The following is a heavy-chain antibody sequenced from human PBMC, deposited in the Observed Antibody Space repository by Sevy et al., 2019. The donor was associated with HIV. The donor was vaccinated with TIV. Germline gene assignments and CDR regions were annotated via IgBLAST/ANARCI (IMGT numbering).Heavy chain of an antibody. Sequence: ASVRVSCKASGYTFTSYGISWVRQAPGQGLEWMGWISAYNGNTNYAQKLQGRVTMTTDTSTGTAYMELRSLRSDGTAVYYCARHGYFDWLWAPIQGYYYYYGMDVWGQGTTVTVSS. V-gene: IGHV1-18*01. CDR2: ISAYNGNT. J-gene: IGHJ6*02. D-gene: IGHD3-9*01. CDR3: ARHGYFDWLWAPIQGYYYYYGMDV. CDR1: GYTFTSYG.